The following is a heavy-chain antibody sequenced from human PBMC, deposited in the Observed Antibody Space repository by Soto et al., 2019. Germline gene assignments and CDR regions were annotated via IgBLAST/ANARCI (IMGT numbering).Heavy chain of an antibody. V-gene: IGHV1-18*01. J-gene: IGHJ6*02. CDR2: ISAYNGNT. CDR1: GYTFTSYG. D-gene: IGHD2-2*01. CDR3: AREAGYCISTSCPHDYYYYGMDV. Sequence: ASVKVSCKASGYTFTSYGISWVRQAPGQGLEWMGWISAYNGNTNYAQKLQGRVTMTTDTSTSTAYMELRSLRSDDTAVYYCAREAGYCISTSCPHDYYYYGMDVWGQGTTVTVSS.